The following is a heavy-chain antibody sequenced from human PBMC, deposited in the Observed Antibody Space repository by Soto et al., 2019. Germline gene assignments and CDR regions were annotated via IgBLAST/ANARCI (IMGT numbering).Heavy chain of an antibody. J-gene: IGHJ5*02. CDR1: GGSFSGYY. CDR2: INHSGST. V-gene: IGHV4-34*01. CDR3: ARWDGPRPDRYHNWNYVFSPHRYRWFDP. D-gene: IGHD1-7*01. Sequence: PSETLSLTCTVSGGSFSGYYWSWIRQPPGKGLEWIGEINHSGSTNYNPSLKSRVTISVDTSKNQFSLKLSSVTAADTAVYYCARWDGPRPDRYHNWNYVFSPHRYRWFDPWGQGTLVTVSS.